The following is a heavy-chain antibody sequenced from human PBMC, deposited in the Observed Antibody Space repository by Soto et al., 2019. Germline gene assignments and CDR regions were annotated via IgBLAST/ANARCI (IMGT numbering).Heavy chain of an antibody. D-gene: IGHD3-3*01. CDR3: ASRGVVTPIDY. CDR1: GFTFSSYW. CDR2: INSDGSST. J-gene: IGHJ4*02. Sequence: EVQLVESGGGLVQPGGSLRLSCAASGFTFSSYWMHWVRQAPGKGLVWVSRINSDGSSTSYADSVKGRFTISRDNAKDTVYLQMNSLRAGDTAVYYCASRGVVTPIDYWGQGTLVTVSS. V-gene: IGHV3-74*01.